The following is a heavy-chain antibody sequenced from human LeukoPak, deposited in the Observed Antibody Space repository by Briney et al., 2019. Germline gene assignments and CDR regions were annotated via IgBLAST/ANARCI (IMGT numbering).Heavy chain of an antibody. D-gene: IGHD6-13*01. Sequence: GGSLRLSCAASGFTFSSYWMSWVRQAPGKGLEWVANIKQDGSEKYYVDSVKGRFTISRDNAKNSLYLQMNSLRAEDTAVYYCTKSGIAAAGSLVYFDYWGQGTLVTASS. V-gene: IGHV3-7*02. CDR2: IKQDGSEK. J-gene: IGHJ4*02. CDR1: GFTFSSYW. CDR3: TKSGIAAAGSLVYFDY.